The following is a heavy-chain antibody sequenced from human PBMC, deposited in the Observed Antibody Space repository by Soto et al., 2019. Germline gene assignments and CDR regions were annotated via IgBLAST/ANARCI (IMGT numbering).Heavy chain of an antibody. CDR3: ARLGYCSSTSCYYFDY. Sequence: QVQLVESGGGVVQPGRSLRLSCAASGFTFSSYGMHWVRQAPGKGLEWVAVIWYDGSNKYYADSVKGRFTISGDNSKNTLYLQMNSLRAEDTAVYYCARLGYCSSTSCYYFDYWGQGTLVTVSS. V-gene: IGHV3-33*01. J-gene: IGHJ4*02. CDR2: IWYDGSNK. CDR1: GFTFSSYG. D-gene: IGHD2-2*03.